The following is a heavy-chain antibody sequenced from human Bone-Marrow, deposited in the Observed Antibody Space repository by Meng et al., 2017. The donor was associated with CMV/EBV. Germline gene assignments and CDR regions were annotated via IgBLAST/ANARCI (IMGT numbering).Heavy chain of an antibody. V-gene: IGHV3-23*01. CDR3: AKWVGPSFDP. CDR1: GLPFASHA. Sequence: GESLKISCAASGLPFASHAMTWVRQAPGKGLEWVSGILDSHGSTFYADSVKGRFTISRDNSKNTLYLQMNSLRVEDTALYYWAKWVGPSFDPWGQGTLVTVSS. CDR2: ILDSHGST. D-gene: IGHD1-26*01. J-gene: IGHJ5*02.